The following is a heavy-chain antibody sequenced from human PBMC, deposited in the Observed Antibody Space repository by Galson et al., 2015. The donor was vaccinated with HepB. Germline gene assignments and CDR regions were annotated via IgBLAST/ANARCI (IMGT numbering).Heavy chain of an antibody. CDR3: ARRRGNSHVDY. V-gene: IGHV5-51*01. CDR2: IYPGDSDT. CDR1: GDSVTSYW. Sequence: QSGAEVKKPGESLKISCKVSGDSVTSYWIAWVRQMPGKGLEWMGIIYPGDSDTRYSPSFQGQVTISADKSISTAYLQWSSLKASDTAIYYCARRRGNSHVDYWGQGTLVTVSP. D-gene: IGHD4-23*01. J-gene: IGHJ4*02.